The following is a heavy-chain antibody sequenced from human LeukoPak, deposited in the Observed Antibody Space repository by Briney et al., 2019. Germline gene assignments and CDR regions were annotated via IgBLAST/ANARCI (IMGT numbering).Heavy chain of an antibody. Sequence: SETLSLTCTVSASSISIYYWSWIRQPAGKGLEWIGRIYGDGTADYSPALKSRVSMSVDTSKNQFSLRLRSVTAADTAVYYCARTPDYWGQGTLVTVSS. CDR1: ASSISIYY. V-gene: IGHV4-4*07. CDR2: IYGDGTA. J-gene: IGHJ4*02. CDR3: ARTPDY.